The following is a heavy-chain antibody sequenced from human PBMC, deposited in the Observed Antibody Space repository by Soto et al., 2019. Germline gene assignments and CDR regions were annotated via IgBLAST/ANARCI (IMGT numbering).Heavy chain of an antibody. Sequence: GASVKVSCKASGYTFTGYYMHWVRQASGQGLEWMGWISAYNGNTNYAQKFQGRVAMTTDTSTSTAYMELRSLRSDDTAVYYCARDRPTNFGEPAFDIWGQGTMVTVSS. CDR2: ISAYNGNT. J-gene: IGHJ3*02. D-gene: IGHD3-10*01. CDR1: GYTFTGYY. CDR3: ARDRPTNFGEPAFDI. V-gene: IGHV1-18*04.